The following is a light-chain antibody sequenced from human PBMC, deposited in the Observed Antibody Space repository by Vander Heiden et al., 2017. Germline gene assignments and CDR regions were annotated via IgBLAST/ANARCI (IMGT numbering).Light chain of an antibody. V-gene: IGLV2-14*01. Sequence: QSALTQPASVSGSPGQSITMSCTGTSSDVGAYNYVSWYQQHPGKAPKLMIYDVSNRPSGVSNRFSGSKSGNTASLTISGLQAEDEAVYYCSSCTSSSTLVVFGTGTKVTVL. J-gene: IGLJ1*01. CDR2: DVS. CDR1: SSDVGAYNY. CDR3: SSCTSSSTLVV.